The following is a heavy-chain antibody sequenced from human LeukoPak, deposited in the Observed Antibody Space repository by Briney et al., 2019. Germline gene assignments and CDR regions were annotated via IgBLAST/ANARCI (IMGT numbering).Heavy chain of an antibody. CDR1: GFTFSSYA. Sequence: GRSLRLSCAASGFTFSSYAMHWVRQAPGKGLEWVAVISYDGSNKYYADSVKGRFTISRDNSKNTLYLQMNSLRAEDTAVYYCARDSDLYGSGGGFGYWGQGTLVTVSS. CDR2: ISYDGSNK. V-gene: IGHV3-30-3*01. CDR3: ARDSDLYGSGGGFGY. J-gene: IGHJ4*02. D-gene: IGHD3-10*01.